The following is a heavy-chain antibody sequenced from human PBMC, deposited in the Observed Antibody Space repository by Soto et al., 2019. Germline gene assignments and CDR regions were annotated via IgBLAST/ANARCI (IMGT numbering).Heavy chain of an antibody. Sequence: ASVKVSCKASGYTFTSYGVTWVRQAPGQGLEWMGWISAYNGNTNYAQKLQGRVTMTTDTSTSTAYMELRSLRSDDTAVYYCARDLVAGTFDSWGQGTLVTVSS. J-gene: IGHJ4*02. V-gene: IGHV1-18*01. CDR1: GYTFTSYG. D-gene: IGHD2-8*02. CDR3: ARDLVAGTFDS. CDR2: ISAYNGNT.